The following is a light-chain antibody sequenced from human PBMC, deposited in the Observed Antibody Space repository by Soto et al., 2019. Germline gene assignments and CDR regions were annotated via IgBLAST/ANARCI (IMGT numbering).Light chain of an antibody. CDR2: DDS. CDR1: RVGTES. Sequence: SYALTQPPSVSVAPGQTARITCGGGRVGTESVHWYQQTPGQAPVLVVYDDSNRPSGIPERFSGSNSANTATLTITRVAAGDEADFYCQLWDTIGDGYVFGTWSRVTVL. J-gene: IGLJ1*01. V-gene: IGLV3-21*02. CDR3: QLWDTIGDGYV.